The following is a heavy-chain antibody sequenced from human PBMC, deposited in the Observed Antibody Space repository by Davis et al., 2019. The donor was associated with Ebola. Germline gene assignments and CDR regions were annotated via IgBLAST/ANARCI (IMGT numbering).Heavy chain of an antibody. CDR2: ISAYNRNT. CDR3: ARDSSSSWYGQNDY. CDR1: GYTFTSYG. J-gene: IGHJ4*02. Sequence: ASVKVSCKASGYTFTSYGISWVRQAPGQGLEWMGWISAYNRNTNYAQKLQGRVTMTTDTSTSTAYMELRSLRSDDTAVYYCARDSSSSWYGQNDYWGQGTLVTVSS. V-gene: IGHV1-18*04. D-gene: IGHD6-13*01.